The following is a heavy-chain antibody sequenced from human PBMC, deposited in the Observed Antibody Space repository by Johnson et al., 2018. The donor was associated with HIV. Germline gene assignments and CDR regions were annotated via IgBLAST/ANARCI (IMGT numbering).Heavy chain of an antibody. V-gene: IGHV3-30-3*02. J-gene: IGHJ3*02. Sequence: QVQLVESGGGVVQPGGSLRLSCAASGFSFSSYALHWVRQAPGKGLEWVAVVSYETTNKHYADSVKGRFTISRDNSKSTLILQMNGLRAEDTAVYYCAKTIVVVTADAFDIWGQGTMVTVSS. CDR2: VSYETTNK. D-gene: IGHD2-21*02. CDR3: AKTIVVVTADAFDI. CDR1: GFSFSSYA.